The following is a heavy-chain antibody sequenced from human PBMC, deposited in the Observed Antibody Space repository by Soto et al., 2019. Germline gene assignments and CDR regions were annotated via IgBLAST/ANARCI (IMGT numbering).Heavy chain of an antibody. D-gene: IGHD4-17*01. CDR1: GGSITSSSYY. CDR2: IYYSGST. V-gene: IGHV4-39*01. J-gene: IGHJ4*02. Sequence: PSETLSLTCTVSGGSITSSSYYWGWIRQPPGKGLEWIGSIYYSGSTYYNPSLKSRVTISVDTSKNQFSLKLSSVTAADTAVYYCARGKRLRSLDYWGQGTLVTVS. CDR3: ARGKRLRSLDY.